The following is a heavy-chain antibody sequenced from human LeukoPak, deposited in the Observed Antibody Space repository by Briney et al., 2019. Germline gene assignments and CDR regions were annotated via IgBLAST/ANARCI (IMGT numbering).Heavy chain of an antibody. CDR1: VYTFTGYY. V-gene: IGHV1-2*02. CDR2: INPNSGGT. CDR3: ARVRSWYGGLDY. D-gene: IGHD6-13*01. J-gene: IGHJ4*02. Sequence: GASVTVSFKASVYTFTGYYMHWVRQAPGQGLEWMGWINPNSGGTNYAQKFQGRVTMTRDKAISTAYMELSRLRSDDTAVYYCARVRSWYGGLDYWGQGTLVTVSS.